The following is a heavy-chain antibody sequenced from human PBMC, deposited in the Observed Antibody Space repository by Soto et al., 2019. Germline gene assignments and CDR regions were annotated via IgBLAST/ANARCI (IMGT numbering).Heavy chain of an antibody. D-gene: IGHD1-1*01. V-gene: IGHV3-9*01. CDR1: GFTFEDYA. Sequence: SLRLSCTASGFTFEDYAMHWVRQAPGKGLEWVSGISWNSGSIGYADSVRGRFTISRDNAKNSLYLQMNSLRAEDTALYYCAKDKGRLQRGGRGYYYYYGMDVWGQGTTVTVSS. J-gene: IGHJ6*02. CDR3: AKDKGRLQRGGRGYYYYYGMDV. CDR2: ISWNSGSI.